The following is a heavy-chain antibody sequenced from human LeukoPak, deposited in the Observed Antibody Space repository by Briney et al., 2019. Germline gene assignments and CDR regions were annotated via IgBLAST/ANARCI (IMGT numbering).Heavy chain of an antibody. D-gene: IGHD3-10*01. CDR1: VYTFTSYG. CDR2: ISTYSGNT. CDR3: ARDEGYGSGSY. J-gene: IGHJ4*02. V-gene: IGHV1-18*01. Sequence: ASVKVSCKPSVYTFTSYGINWVRQAPGQGLEWMGWISTYSGNTNYAQKLQGRVTMTTDTSTSTAYMELRSLRSDDTAVYYCARDEGYGSGSYWGQGTLVTVSS.